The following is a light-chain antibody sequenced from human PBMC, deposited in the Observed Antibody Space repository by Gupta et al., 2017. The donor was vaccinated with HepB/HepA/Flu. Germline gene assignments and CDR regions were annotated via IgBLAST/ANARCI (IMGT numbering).Light chain of an antibody. Sequence: QSVLTQPPSASGTPGQRVSISCSGSSSNIGSNPVNWYQQLPGTAPKLLIYSFNQRPSGVPDRFSASKSGTSASLAISGLRSEDEADYYCAAWDGSLNVVVFGGGTKLTVL. V-gene: IGLV1-44*01. J-gene: IGLJ2*01. CDR2: SFN. CDR1: SSNIGSNP. CDR3: AAWDGSLNVVV.